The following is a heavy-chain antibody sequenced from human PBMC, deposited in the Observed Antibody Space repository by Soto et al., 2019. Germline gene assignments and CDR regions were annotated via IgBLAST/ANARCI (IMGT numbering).Heavy chain of an antibody. D-gene: IGHD1-1*01. CDR3: AKGTSRYRSPFDS. CDR2: ISGSGRLT. Sequence: EVQLLESGGNLVQPGGSLRLSCEAYGFTFRRYGMSWVRQAPGKGLEWVAGISGSGRLTYYADSVKGRFVISRDNTENAVSLQMSSLKADDTALYYCAKGTSRYRSPFDSWCQGALVSVSS. V-gene: IGHV3-23*01. CDR1: GFTFRRYG. J-gene: IGHJ4*02.